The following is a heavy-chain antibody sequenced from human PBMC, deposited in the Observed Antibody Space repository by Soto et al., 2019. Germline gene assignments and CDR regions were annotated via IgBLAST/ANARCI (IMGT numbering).Heavy chain of an antibody. Sequence: SETLSLTCTVSVGSVSSGSYYWSWIRQPPGKGLEWIGYIYYSGSTNYNPSLKSRVTISVDTSKNQFSLKLSSVTAADTAVYYCARDRSGRGSYFWFDPWGQGTLVTVSS. CDR2: IYYSGST. CDR1: VGSVSSGSYY. J-gene: IGHJ5*02. V-gene: IGHV4-61*01. CDR3: ARDRSGRGSYFWFDP. D-gene: IGHD1-26*01.